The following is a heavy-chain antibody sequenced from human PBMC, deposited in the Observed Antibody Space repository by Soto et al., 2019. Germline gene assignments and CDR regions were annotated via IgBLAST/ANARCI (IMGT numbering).Heavy chain of an antibody. V-gene: IGHV3-15*01. Sequence: GGSLRLSCAASGFTFSSYAMHWVRQAPGKGLEWVGRIKSKTDGGTTDYAAPVKGRFTISRDDSKNALYLQMNSLKTEDTAVYYCTTDQDTGDYYYYGMDVWGQGTTVTVSS. CDR1: GFTFSSYA. D-gene: IGHD2-15*01. CDR2: IKSKTDGGTT. J-gene: IGHJ6*02. CDR3: TTDQDTGDYYYYGMDV.